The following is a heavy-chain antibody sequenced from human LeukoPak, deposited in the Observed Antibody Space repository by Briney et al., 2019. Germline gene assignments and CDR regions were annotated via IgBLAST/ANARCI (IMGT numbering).Heavy chain of an antibody. V-gene: IGHV1-2*02. CDR3: ARIAGSGSLNWFDP. CDR1: GYTFTDHY. CDR2: IYPKSGGT. D-gene: IGHD3-10*01. Sequence: GASVKVSFKASGYTFTDHYIHWMRQAPGQGPEWMGWIYPKSGGTNSAQKFQGRVTLTSDTSISTTYMELSGLRSDDTAVYSCARIAGSGSLNWFDPWGQGTLVTVSS. J-gene: IGHJ5*02.